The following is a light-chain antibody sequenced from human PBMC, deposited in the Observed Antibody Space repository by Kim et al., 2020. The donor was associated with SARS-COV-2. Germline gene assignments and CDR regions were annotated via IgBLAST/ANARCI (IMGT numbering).Light chain of an antibody. CDR3: QQYNNWAIT. Sequence: SQGHSAPLACRACQSVSSHLAWYQQKPGQAPRLLFCGASTRATGILARFRGSGCGTEFTLTISSRRSGDFAVYYWQQYNNWAITCGQGTKLEI. CDR1: QSVSSH. J-gene: IGKJ2*01. CDR2: GAS. V-gene: IGKV3-15*01.